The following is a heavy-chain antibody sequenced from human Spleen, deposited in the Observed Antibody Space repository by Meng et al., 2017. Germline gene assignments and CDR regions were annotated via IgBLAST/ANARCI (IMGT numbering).Heavy chain of an antibody. CDR2: ISYDGSNK. D-gene: IGHD3-10*01. J-gene: IGHJ4*02. V-gene: IGHV3-30*04. CDR3: ARGFGGYAV. CDR1: GFTFSSYA. Sequence: GESLKISCAASGFTFSSYAMHWVRQAPGKGLEWVAVISYDGSNKYYADSVKGRFTISRDNSKNTLYLQMNSLRAEDTAVYYCARGFGGYAVWGQGTLVTVSS.